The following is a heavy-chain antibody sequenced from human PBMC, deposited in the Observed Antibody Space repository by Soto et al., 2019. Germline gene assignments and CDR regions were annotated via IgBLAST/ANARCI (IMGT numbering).Heavy chain of an antibody. CDR2: TSSSGSTI. J-gene: IGHJ6*02. CDR1: GFTFSSYE. Sequence: GGSLRLSCAASGFTFSSYEMNWVRQAPGKGLEWVSYTSSSGSTIYYADSVKGRFTISRDNAKNSLYLQMNSLRAEDTAAYYCARDLDSSGSLYYYYGMDVWGQGTTVTVSS. V-gene: IGHV3-48*03. CDR3: ARDLDSSGSLYYYYGMDV. D-gene: IGHD3-22*01.